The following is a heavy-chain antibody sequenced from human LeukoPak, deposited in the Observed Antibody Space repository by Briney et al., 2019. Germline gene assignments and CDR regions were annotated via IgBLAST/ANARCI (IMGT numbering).Heavy chain of an antibody. V-gene: IGHV3-7*01. CDR1: GFRFNTYW. D-gene: IGHD3-10*01. J-gene: IGHJ6*03. Sequence: SGGSLRLSCAASGFRFNTYWMSWVRQAPGKGLEWVANIKQDGNEKYYADSVKGRFTISRDNGKNSLDLQMNSLRADDTAVYYCARVGITMVRGVFSTYHYYMDVWGKGTTVTISS. CDR3: ARVGITMVRGVFSTYHYYMDV. CDR2: IKQDGNEK.